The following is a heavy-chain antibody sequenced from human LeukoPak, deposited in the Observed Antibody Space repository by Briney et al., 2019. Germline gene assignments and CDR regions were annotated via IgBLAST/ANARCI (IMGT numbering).Heavy chain of an antibody. CDR2: INPNSGGT. V-gene: IGHV1-2*02. CDR3: ARDGTYCSGGSCYVGYYYYGMDV. Sequence: ASVKVPCKASGYTFTCYYMHWVRQAPGQGLEWMGWINPNSGGTNYAQKFQGRVTMTRDTSISTAYMELSRLRSDDTAVYYCARDGTYCSGGSCYVGYYYYGMDVWGQGTTVTVSS. CDR1: GYTFTCYY. D-gene: IGHD2-15*01. J-gene: IGHJ6*02.